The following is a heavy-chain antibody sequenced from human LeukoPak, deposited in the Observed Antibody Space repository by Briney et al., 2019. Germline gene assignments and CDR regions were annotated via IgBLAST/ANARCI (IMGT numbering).Heavy chain of an antibody. V-gene: IGHV4-39*07. CDR2: IYYSGST. CDR1: GGSISSSSYY. CDR3: ARRSEGYSSSWSQGKNFDY. Sequence: KPSETLSLTCTVPGGSISSSSYYWGWIRQPPGKGLEWIGSIYYSGSTYYNPSLKSRVTISVDTSKNQFSLKLSSVTAADTAVYYCARRSEGYSSSWSQGKNFDYWGQGTLVTVSS. D-gene: IGHD6-13*01. J-gene: IGHJ4*02.